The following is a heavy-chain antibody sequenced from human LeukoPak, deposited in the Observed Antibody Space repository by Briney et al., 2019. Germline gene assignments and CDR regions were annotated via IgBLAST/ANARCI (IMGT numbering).Heavy chain of an antibody. Sequence: PGGSLRLSCAASGFTFTTCAMSWVRQTPGKGLEWVSTFSGSVDTTYHADSVKVRFTISRDNSKNTVYLQMNSLRAEDTAVYYCAKASAGTCSGARCYYFDSWGQGTPVTVSS. CDR1: GFTFTTCA. CDR3: AKASAGTCSGARCYYFDS. V-gene: IGHV3-23*01. J-gene: IGHJ4*02. CDR2: FSGSVDTT. D-gene: IGHD2-15*01.